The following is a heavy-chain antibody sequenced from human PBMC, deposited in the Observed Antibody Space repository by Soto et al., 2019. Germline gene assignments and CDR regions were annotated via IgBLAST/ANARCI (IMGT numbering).Heavy chain of an antibody. CDR1: GFTFSSYA. CDR3: ARDSVEMATVGDS. Sequence: PVGSLRLSCAASGFTFSSYAMHWVRQAPGKGLEWVAVISYDGSNKYYVDSVKGRFTISRDTSKNTLYLQMNSLRTEGTAVYYCARDSVEMATVGDSWGQGTLVTVSS. V-gene: IGHV3-30-3*01. J-gene: IGHJ4*02. D-gene: IGHD4-4*01. CDR2: ISYDGSNK.